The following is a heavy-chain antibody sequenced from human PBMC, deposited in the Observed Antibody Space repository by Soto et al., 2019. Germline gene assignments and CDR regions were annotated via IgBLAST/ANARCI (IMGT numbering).Heavy chain of an antibody. V-gene: IGHV4-39*01. D-gene: IGHD3-10*01. J-gene: IGHJ3*02. CDR3: ATRITMVRGVIGADAFDI. CDR2: IYYSGST. CDR1: GGSISSSSYY. Sequence: QLQLQESGPGLVKPSETLSLTCTVSGGSISSSSYYWGWIRQPPGKGLEWIGSIYYSGSTYCNPYLKSRVTIAVDTSKNQFSLKLSSVTAADTAVYYCATRITMVRGVIGADAFDIWGQGTMVTVSS.